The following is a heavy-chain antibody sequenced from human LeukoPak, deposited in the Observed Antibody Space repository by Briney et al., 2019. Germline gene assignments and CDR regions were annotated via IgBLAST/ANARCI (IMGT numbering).Heavy chain of an antibody. V-gene: IGHV3-23*01. J-gene: IGHJ5*02. Sequence: GGSLRLSCAASGFTFNSYAMSWVRQTPGKGLEWVSTISGNGGSTYYADSVKGRFAISRDNSKNTLYLQMNSLRAEDTAVYYCARGPVGGVVLATAAGYFAPWGQGYLVTVSS. D-gene: IGHD2-15*01. CDR1: GFTFNSYA. CDR2: ISGNGGST. CDR3: ARGPVGGVVLATAAGYFAP.